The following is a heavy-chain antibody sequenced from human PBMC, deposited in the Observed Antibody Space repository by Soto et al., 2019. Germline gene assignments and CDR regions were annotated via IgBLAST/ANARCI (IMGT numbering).Heavy chain of an antibody. CDR3: AKGGTYTTSSLDY. V-gene: IGHV3-23*01. J-gene: IGHJ4*02. Sequence: EVQLLESGGGLVQPGGSLRLSCAASGFTFSSYAMSWVRQAPGKGLEWVSAISGSGGTTYYADSVKGRFTISRDNSKNTRYLQMNSLRVEDTAVYYCAKGGTYTTSSLDYWGQGTLVTVSS. CDR2: ISGSGGTT. D-gene: IGHD6-6*01. CDR1: GFTFSSYA.